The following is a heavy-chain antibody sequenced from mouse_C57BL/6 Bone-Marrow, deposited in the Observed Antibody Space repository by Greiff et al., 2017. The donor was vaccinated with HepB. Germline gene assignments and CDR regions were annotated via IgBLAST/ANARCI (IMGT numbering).Heavy chain of an antibody. CDR1: GFTFSSYG. Sequence: DVMLVESGGDLVKPGGSLKLSCAASGFTFSSYGMSWVRQTPDKRLEWVATISSGGSYTYYPDSVKGRFTISRDNAKNTLYLQMSSLKSEDTAMYYCARGIADAMDYWGQGTSVTVSS. CDR2: ISSGGSYT. CDR3: ARGIADAMDY. V-gene: IGHV5-6*02. J-gene: IGHJ4*01.